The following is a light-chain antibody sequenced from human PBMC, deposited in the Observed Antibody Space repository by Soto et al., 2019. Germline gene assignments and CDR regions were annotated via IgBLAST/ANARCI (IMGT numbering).Light chain of an antibody. Sequence: PGDSATLSCRASQSVRSNYLAWYQHRPGQAPRLLIYQTSIRAAGIPARFSASGSGTDFTLTISDVQPEDFALYYCHQRQSWPRTFGQGTKVDIK. V-gene: IGKV3-11*01. J-gene: IGKJ1*01. CDR1: QSVRSNY. CDR2: QTS. CDR3: HQRQSWPRT.